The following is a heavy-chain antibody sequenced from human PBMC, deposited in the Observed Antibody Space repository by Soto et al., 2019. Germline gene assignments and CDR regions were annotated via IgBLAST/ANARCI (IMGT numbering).Heavy chain of an antibody. CDR2: ISGDTATT. CDR1: GFTFSSYG. Sequence: GGSLRLSCAASGFTFSSYGMHWVRQAPGKGLQWVSAISGDTATTHYADSVKGRFTISRDNSRDTLYLQMNSLRVEDTAIYYCAKPLQQWLLQGSGVDVWGQGTTVTVS. CDR3: AKPLQQWLLQGSGVDV. J-gene: IGHJ6*02. D-gene: IGHD6-19*01. V-gene: IGHV3-23*01.